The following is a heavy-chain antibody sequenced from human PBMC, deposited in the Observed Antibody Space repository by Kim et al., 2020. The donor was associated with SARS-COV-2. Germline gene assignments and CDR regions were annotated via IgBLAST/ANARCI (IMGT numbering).Heavy chain of an antibody. CDR2: LGGDGNT. Sequence: GGSLRLSCVTSGFSFNNNAMTWVRQAPGKGLEWVSSLGGDGNTLYATSVKGRFTISSDNSKNTLYLQMRGLRVADTAVYFCAQDVLQWQHDFWGRGTLVTVSS. V-gene: IGHV3-23*01. CDR3: AQDVLQWQHDF. D-gene: IGHD2-8*01. J-gene: IGHJ4*02. CDR1: GFSFNNNA.